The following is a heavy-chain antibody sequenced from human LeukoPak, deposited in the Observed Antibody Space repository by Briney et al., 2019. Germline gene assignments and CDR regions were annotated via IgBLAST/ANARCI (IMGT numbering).Heavy chain of an antibody. CDR2: ISYDGSNK. J-gene: IGHJ4*02. CDR1: GFTVSSNY. CDR3: ARSGLSRFDY. Sequence: PGGSLRLSCAASGFTVSSNYMSWVRQAPGKGLEWVAVISYDGSNKYYADSVKGRFTISRDNSKNTLYLQMNSLRAEDTAVYYCARSGLSRFDYWGQGTLVTVSS. V-gene: IGHV3-30*03. D-gene: IGHD4/OR15-4a*01.